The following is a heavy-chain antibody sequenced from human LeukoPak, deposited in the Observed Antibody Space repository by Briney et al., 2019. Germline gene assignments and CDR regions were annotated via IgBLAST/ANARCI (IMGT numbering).Heavy chain of an antibody. CDR1: GGSISSGNYY. V-gene: IGHV4-30-4*01. CDR3: ATSYYGSSGYYYPFDF. Sequence: SETLSLTCTVSGGSISSGNYYWNWIRQPPGKGLEWIGYICYSGSTYYNPSLKSRVTISVDTSKNQFSLKLSSVTAADTAVCHCATSYYGSSGYYYPFDFWGQGTLVTVSS. D-gene: IGHD3-22*01. J-gene: IGHJ4*02. CDR2: ICYSGST.